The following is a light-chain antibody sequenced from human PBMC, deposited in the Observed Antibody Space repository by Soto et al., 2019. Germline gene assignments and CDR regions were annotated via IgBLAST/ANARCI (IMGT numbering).Light chain of an antibody. Sequence: QAVVTQSSSASASLGSSVKLTCTLSSGHSSYIIAWHQQQPGKAPRYLMKLEGSGSYNKGSGVPDRFSGSSSGADRYLTISSLQFEDGADYYCETWDINTHVVFGGGTKLTVL. CDR3: ETWDINTHVV. CDR1: SGHSSYI. V-gene: IGLV4-60*02. CDR2: LEGSGSY. J-gene: IGLJ2*01.